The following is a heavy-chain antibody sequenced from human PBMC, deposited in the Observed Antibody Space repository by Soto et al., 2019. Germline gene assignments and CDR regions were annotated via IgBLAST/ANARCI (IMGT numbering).Heavy chain of an antibody. Sequence: QVQLVQSGAEVKKPGSSVKVSCKASGGTFSSYAINWVRQAPGQGLEWMGRIVPMFGIPNFAPKFQGSVTMTADRSTTTAYMELSSLRSEDTAVYYCASGPYTSSSGGYYYYYMDVWGKGTTVTVSS. CDR3: ASGPYTSSSGGYYYYYMDV. CDR1: GGTFSSYA. CDR2: IVPMFGIP. J-gene: IGHJ6*03. D-gene: IGHD6-6*01. V-gene: IGHV1-69*02.